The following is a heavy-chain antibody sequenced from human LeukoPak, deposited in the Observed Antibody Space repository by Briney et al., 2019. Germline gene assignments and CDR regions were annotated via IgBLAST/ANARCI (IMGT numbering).Heavy chain of an antibody. CDR2: ISSSGSSV. V-gene: IGHV3-21*01. Sequence: KPGGSLRLSCAAYGFTFSSFSMNWVRQAPGKGLELISSISSSGSSVFYADSVKGRFTISRDNAKNSLYLQMNSLRAEDTAVYYCARDQTPLLEVRGVCIDYWGQGTLVTVSS. J-gene: IGHJ4*02. D-gene: IGHD3-10*01. CDR1: GFTFSSFS. CDR3: ARDQTPLLEVRGVCIDY.